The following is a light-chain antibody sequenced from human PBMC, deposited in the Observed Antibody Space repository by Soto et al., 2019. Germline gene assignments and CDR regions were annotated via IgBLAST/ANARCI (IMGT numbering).Light chain of an antibody. CDR3: QQRSNWPPYT. CDR2: DAS. Sequence: EIVLTQSPATLSLSPGERATLSCRASQSVSSYLAWYQQKPGQAPRLRIYDASNRATGIPARFSASGSGTDFTLAISSLEPEDLAVYYCQQRSNWPPYTFGQGTKLEIK. J-gene: IGKJ2*01. V-gene: IGKV3-11*01. CDR1: QSVSSY.